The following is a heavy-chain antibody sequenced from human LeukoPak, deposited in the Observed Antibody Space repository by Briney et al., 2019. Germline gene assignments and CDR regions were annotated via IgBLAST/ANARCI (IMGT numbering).Heavy chain of an antibody. CDR1: GDSVSSNSVT. D-gene: IGHD2-2*01. Sequence: SQTLSLTCAISGDSVSSNSVTWNWIRQSPSRGLEWLGRTYYRSTWYNDYAVSVRGRITVNPDTSKNQFSLHLNSVTPEDTAVYYCARRLTQYDCFDPWGQGILVTVFS. J-gene: IGHJ5*02. V-gene: IGHV6-1*01. CDR2: TYYRSTWYN. CDR3: ARRLTQYDCFDP.